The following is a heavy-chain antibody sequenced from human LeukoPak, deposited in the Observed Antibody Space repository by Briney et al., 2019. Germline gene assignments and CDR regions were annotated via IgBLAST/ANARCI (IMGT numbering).Heavy chain of an antibody. CDR3: GKDPNGDYVGAFDM. V-gene: IGHV3-23*01. Sequence: GGSLRLSCAASGFTFRSYDMSWVRQAPGKGLEWVSVISGSGGTTYYADSVKGRFTISRDNSKNTLFLQVNSLRAEDTAVYYCGKDPNGDYVGAFDMWGQGTMVTVSP. CDR2: ISGSGGTT. CDR1: GFTFRSYD. J-gene: IGHJ3*02. D-gene: IGHD4-17*01.